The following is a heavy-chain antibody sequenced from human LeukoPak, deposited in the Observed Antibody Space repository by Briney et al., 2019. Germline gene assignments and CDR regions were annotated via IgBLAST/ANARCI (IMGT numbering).Heavy chain of an antibody. D-gene: IGHD1-26*01. Sequence: ASVKVSCKASGYTFTSYGISWVRQAPGQGLEWMGWITAYNDNTYYAQKLQGRVTMTTDTSTSTAYMELRSLRSDDTAVYYCARRSGIVGATSSDLPFDYWGQGTLVTVSS. V-gene: IGHV1-18*01. CDR3: ARRSGIVGATSSDLPFDY. J-gene: IGHJ4*02. CDR2: ITAYNDNT. CDR1: GYTFTSYG.